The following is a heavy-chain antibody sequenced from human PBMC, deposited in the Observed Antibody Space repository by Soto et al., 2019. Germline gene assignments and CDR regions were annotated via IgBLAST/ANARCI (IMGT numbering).Heavy chain of an antibody. Sequence: SETLSLTCTVSGGSISSSSYYWGWIRQPPGKGLEWIGSIYYSGSTYYNPSLKSRVTISVDTSKNQFSLKLSSVTAADTAVYYCASYIVVVVAATNWFDPWGQGTLVTVSS. CDR3: ASYIVVVVAATNWFDP. CDR1: GGSISSSSYY. V-gene: IGHV4-39*01. J-gene: IGHJ5*02. D-gene: IGHD2-15*01. CDR2: IYYSGST.